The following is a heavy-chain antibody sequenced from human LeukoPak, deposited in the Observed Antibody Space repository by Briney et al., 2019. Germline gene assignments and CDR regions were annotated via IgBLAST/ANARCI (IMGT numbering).Heavy chain of an antibody. D-gene: IGHD4-11*01. J-gene: IGHJ2*01. V-gene: IGHV3-49*04. CDR3: TRVLLDYRWYFDL. CDR1: EFTFGDYA. Sequence: GGSLRLSCTASEFTFGDYAMSWVRQAPGKGLEWVGFIRSKAYGGTTEYAASVKGRFTISRDDSKSIAYLQMNSLKTEDTAVYYCTRVLLDYRWYFDLWGRGTLVTVSS. CDR2: IRSKAYGGTT.